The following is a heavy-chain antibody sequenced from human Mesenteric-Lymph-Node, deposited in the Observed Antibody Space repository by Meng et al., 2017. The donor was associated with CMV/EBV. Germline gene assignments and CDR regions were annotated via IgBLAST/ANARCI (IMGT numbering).Heavy chain of an antibody. V-gene: IGHV3-43*01. CDR3: AKDILTRWGPYYYGMDV. CDR2: ISWDGGST. CDR1: GFTFDDYT. J-gene: IGHJ6*02. Sequence: GGSLRLSCAASGFTFDDYTMHWVRQAPGKGLEWVSLISWDGGSTYYADSVKGRFTISRDNSKNSLYLQMNSLRTEDTVLYYCAKDILTRWGPYYYGMDVWGQGTTVTVSS. D-gene: IGHD3-16*01.